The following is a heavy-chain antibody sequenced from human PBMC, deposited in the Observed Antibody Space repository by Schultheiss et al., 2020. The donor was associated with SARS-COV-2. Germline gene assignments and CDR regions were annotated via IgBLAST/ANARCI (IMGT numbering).Heavy chain of an antibody. CDR1: GFTFSSYG. CDR2: IWYDGSNK. Sequence: GESLKISCAASGFTFSSYGMHWVRQAPGKGLEWVAVIWYDGSNKYYADSVKGRFTISRDNSKNTLYLQMNSLRAEDTAVYYCATGITGTTLDYWGQGTLVTVSS. CDR3: ATGITGTTLDY. V-gene: IGHV3-30*02. J-gene: IGHJ4*02. D-gene: IGHD1-7*01.